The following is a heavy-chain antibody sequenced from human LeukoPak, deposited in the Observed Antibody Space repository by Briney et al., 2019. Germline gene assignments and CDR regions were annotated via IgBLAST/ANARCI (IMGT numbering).Heavy chain of an antibody. Sequence: ASVKVSCKASGYTFISYQMHWVRQAPGQGPEWMGIINPTGGSISHAQKFQGRVTMTRDTSTSTVYMELSSLRSEDTAVYYCARKGSSSCFDYWGQGTLVTVSS. D-gene: IGHD6-6*01. CDR3: ARKGSSSCFDY. J-gene: IGHJ4*02. CDR2: INPTGGSI. CDR1: GYTFISYQ. V-gene: IGHV1-46*01.